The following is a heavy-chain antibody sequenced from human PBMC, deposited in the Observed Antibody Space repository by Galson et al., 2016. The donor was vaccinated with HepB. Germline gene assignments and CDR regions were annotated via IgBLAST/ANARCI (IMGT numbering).Heavy chain of an antibody. J-gene: IGHJ6*02. V-gene: IGHV1-69*13. CDR2: IIPIFGTE. Sequence: SVKVSCKASGGTFSSYAFIWVRQAPGQGLEWMGGIIPIFGTESYAQKFQGRVMITADELTRTGYMELSSLRSEDTAIYDGARDGSGSFPRCYGMDVWGQGTTVTVSS. CDR1: GGTFSSYA. D-gene: IGHD3-10*01. CDR3: ARDGSGSFPRCYGMDV.